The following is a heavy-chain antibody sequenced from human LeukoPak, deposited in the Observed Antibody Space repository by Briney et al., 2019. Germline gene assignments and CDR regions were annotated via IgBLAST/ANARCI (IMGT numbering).Heavy chain of an antibody. V-gene: IGHV3-30*02. CDR1: GFIFCSYD. CDR2: MGYDGINK. CDR3: AKDLSPWRGRTKLYNWFDP. J-gene: IGHJ5*02. Sequence: PGGSVRLSCAASGFIFCSYDIHWVPQAPGKGREWVAYMGYDGINKYYAVSVRGRFSISRDNSKNTLYLQMNSVRAEDGSFYYCAKDLSPWRGRTKLYNWFDPWGQETLVTVSS. D-gene: IGHD1-1*01.